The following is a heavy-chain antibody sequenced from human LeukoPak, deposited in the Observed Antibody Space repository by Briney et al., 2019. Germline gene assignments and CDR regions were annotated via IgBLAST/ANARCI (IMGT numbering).Heavy chain of an antibody. CDR1: EFTFSSYA. Sequence: PGGSLRLSCAASEFTFSSYAMSWVRQAPGKGLEWVSAISGSGGSTYYADSVKGRFTISRDNSKNTLYLQMNSLRAEDTAVYYCAKVARGLTYYYDSSGYTLDAFDIWGQGTMVTVSS. J-gene: IGHJ3*02. V-gene: IGHV3-23*01. CDR2: ISGSGGST. D-gene: IGHD3-22*01. CDR3: AKVARGLTYYYDSSGYTLDAFDI.